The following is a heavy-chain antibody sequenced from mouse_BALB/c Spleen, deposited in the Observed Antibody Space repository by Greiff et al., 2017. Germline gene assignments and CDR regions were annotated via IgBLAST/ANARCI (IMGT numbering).Heavy chain of an antibody. CDR1: SYTFTDYA. CDR2: ISTYYGNT. CDR3: AIGETGPFAY. J-gene: IGHJ3*01. D-gene: IGHD3-3*01. V-gene: IGHV1-67*01. Sequence: QVQLKQSGPELVRPGASVKISCKGSSYTFTDYAMHWVKQSHAKSLEWIGVISTYYGNTHYNQKFKGKATMTVDKSSSTAYMERARLTAEASAVYYCAIGETGPFAYWGQGTLVTVSA.